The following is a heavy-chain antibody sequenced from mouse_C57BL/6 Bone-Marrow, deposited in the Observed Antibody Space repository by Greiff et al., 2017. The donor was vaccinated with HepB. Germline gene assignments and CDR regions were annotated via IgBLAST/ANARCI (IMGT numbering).Heavy chain of an antibody. D-gene: IGHD1-1*01. V-gene: IGHV3-6*01. J-gene: IGHJ1*03. CDR1: GYSITSGYY. CDR3: AREKGFDYGSSPNWYFDV. CDR2: ISYDGSN. Sequence: EVQLQESGPGLVKPSQSLSLTCSVPGYSITSGYYWNWIRQFPGNKLEWMGYISYDGSNNYNPSLKNRISITRDTSKNQFFLKLNSVTTEDTATYYCAREKGFDYGSSPNWYFDVWGTGTTVTVSS.